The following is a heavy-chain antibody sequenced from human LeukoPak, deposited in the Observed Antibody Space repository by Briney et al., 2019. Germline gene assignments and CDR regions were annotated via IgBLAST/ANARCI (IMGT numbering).Heavy chain of an antibody. CDR2: IYYSGST. D-gene: IGHD3-3*01. J-gene: IGHJ6*02. V-gene: IGHV4-59*01. CDR3: ARAGRAYYDFWSGYSTTGYGMDV. CDR1: GGFISSYY. Sequence: SETLSLTCTVSGGFISSYYWSWIRQPPGKGLEWIGYIYYSGSTNYNPSLKSRVTISVDTSKNQFSLKLSSVTAADTAVYYCARAGRAYYDFWSGYSTTGYGMDVWGQGTTVTVSS.